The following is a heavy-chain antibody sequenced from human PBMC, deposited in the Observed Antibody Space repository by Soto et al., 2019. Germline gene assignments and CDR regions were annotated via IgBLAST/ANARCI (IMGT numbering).Heavy chain of an antibody. CDR3: ARDPTNDYGDDTFDY. D-gene: IGHD4-17*01. J-gene: IGHJ4*02. CDR2: IIPSYDRT. CDR1: GDAFKSYA. Sequence: QVLLLQSGSEVKKAGSSVKVSCKASGDAFKSYAIHWVRQAPGQGLEYMGRIIPSYDRTKYAQKFQGRLTLTADMYTRTVYMELSSLRSEDTAVYYCARDPTNDYGDDTFDYWGQGTKVLVSS. V-gene: IGHV1-69*06.